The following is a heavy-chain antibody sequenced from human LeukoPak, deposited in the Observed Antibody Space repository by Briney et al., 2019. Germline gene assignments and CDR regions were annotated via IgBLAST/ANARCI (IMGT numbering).Heavy chain of an antibody. Sequence: SQTLSLTCSVSGGSISSSSHYWSWIRQPAGKGLEWIGRIYTSGSTKYNPSLKGRVTISVDTSKNQFFLKLNSVTAADTAVYYCARGVTVTTWDPWFDTWGQGTLVTVSS. CDR3: ARGVTVTTWDPWFDT. J-gene: IGHJ5*02. CDR1: GGSISSSSHY. CDR2: IYTSGST. D-gene: IGHD1-20*01. V-gene: IGHV4-61*02.